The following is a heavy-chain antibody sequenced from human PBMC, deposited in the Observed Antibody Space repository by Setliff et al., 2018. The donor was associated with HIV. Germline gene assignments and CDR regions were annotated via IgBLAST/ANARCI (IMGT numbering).Heavy chain of an antibody. CDR1: GASISSSSYY. D-gene: IGHD5-12*01. Sequence: SETLSLTCTVSGASISSSSYYWGWIRQPPGKGLEWIGSIYYSGSTYYNPSLKSRVTISVDTSKNQFSLKLSSVTAADTAVYYCARQVATIYYYYYYGMDVWGQGTTVTVSS. J-gene: IGHJ6*02. V-gene: IGHV4-39*01. CDR2: IYYSGST. CDR3: ARQVATIYYYYYYGMDV.